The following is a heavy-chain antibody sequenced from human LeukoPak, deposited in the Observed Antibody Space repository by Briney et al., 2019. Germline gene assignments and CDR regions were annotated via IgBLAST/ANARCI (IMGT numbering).Heavy chain of an antibody. CDR3: ARDRSDRLAVAGTSAFDY. J-gene: IGHJ4*02. V-gene: IGHV3-48*03. Sequence: PGGSLRLSCAASGFTFSSYEMNWVRQAPGKGLEWVSYISSSGSTIYYADSVKGRFTISRDNAENSLYLQMNSLRAEDTAVYYCARDRSDRLAVAGTSAFDYWGQGTLVTVSS. CDR1: GFTFSSYE. D-gene: IGHD6-19*01. CDR2: ISSSGSTI.